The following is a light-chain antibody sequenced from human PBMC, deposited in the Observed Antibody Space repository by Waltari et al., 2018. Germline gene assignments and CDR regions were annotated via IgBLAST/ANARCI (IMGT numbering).Light chain of an antibody. J-gene: IGLJ3*02. Sequence: QLVLTQSPAASASLGASVKLTCTLSSGHSSNIVAWAQQQPGKGPRFLMKVNSDGSHTKGDDIPDRFSGSSSGAERYLTISNVQSEDEAEYFCETGGHGTWVFGGGTKLNVL. V-gene: IGLV4-69*01. CDR3: ETGGHGTWV. CDR2: VNSDGSH. CDR1: SGHSSNI.